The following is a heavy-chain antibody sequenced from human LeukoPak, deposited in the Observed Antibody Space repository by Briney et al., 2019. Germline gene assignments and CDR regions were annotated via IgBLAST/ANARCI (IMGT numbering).Heavy chain of an antibody. CDR3: AAHTTGGSFDP. D-gene: IGHD1-14*01. V-gene: IGHV3-30*04. Sequence: GRSLRLSRAASGFTFSSYAMHWVRQAPGKGLEWVAVISYDGSNKYYADSVKGRFTISRDNSKNTLYLQMNSLRAEDTAVYYCAAHTTGGSFDPWGQGTLVTVSS. CDR2: ISYDGSNK. J-gene: IGHJ5*02. CDR1: GFTFSSYA.